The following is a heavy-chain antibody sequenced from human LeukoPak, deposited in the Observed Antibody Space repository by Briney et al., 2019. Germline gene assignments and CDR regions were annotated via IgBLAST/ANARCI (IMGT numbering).Heavy chain of an antibody. CDR3: ARAEGTIFGVVNPSYYFDY. Sequence: PSETLSLTCTVSGGSISSYYWSWIRQPPGKGLEWIGYIYYSGSTNYNPSLKSRVTISVDTSKNQFSLKLSSVTAADTAVYYCARAEGTIFGVVNPSYYFDYWGQGTLVTVSS. CDR1: GGSISSYY. D-gene: IGHD3-3*01. V-gene: IGHV4-59*01. J-gene: IGHJ4*02. CDR2: IYYSGST.